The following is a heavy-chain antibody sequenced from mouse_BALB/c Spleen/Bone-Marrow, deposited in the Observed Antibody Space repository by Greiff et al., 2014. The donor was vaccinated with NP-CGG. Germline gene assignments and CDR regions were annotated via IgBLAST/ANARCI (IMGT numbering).Heavy chain of an antibody. J-gene: IGHJ1*01. CDR2: INPYNDGT. D-gene: IGHD2-10*01. CDR3: ARPATYYGNFYWYFDV. Sequence: VQLQQSGPELVKPGASVKMSCKASGYTFTSYIMHWVKQKPGQGLEWIGYINPYNDGTTYNEKFKGKATLTSDKSSSTAYMELSSLTSEDSAVYYCARPATYYGNFYWYFDVWGAGTTVTVSS. CDR1: GYTFTSYI. V-gene: IGHV1-14*01.